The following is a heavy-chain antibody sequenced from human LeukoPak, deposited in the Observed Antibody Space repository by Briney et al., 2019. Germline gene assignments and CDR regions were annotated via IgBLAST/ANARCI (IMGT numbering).Heavy chain of an antibody. D-gene: IGHD2-2*01. Sequence: ASVKVSCKASGYTFTSYGISWVRQAPGQGLEWMGWISAYNGNTNYAQKLQGRVTMTTDTSTSTAYMELRSLRSDGTAVYYCARDIVVVPAAILRSHHYNWFDPWGQGTLVTVSS. CDR2: ISAYNGNT. J-gene: IGHJ5*02. V-gene: IGHV1-18*01. CDR1: GYTFTSYG. CDR3: ARDIVVVPAAILRSHHYNWFDP.